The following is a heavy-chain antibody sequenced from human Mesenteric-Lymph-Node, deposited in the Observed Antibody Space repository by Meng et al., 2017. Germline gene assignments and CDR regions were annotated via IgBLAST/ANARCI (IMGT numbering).Heavy chain of an antibody. CDR3: AREYGSGSYYLFFDY. CDR2: ISYDGSNK. V-gene: IGHV3-30*04. Sequence: GGSLRLSCIGSGFTFSRFEMNWVRQAPGKGLEWVAVISYDGSNKYYADSVKGRFTISRDNSKNTLYLQMNSLRAEDTAVYYCAREYGSGSYYLFFDYWGQGTLVTVSS. J-gene: IGHJ4*02. D-gene: IGHD3-10*01. CDR1: GFTFSRFE.